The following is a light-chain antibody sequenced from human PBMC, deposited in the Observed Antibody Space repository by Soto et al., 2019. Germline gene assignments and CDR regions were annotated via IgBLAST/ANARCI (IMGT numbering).Light chain of an antibody. CDR1: QSVGSNF. CDR2: GAS. V-gene: IGKV3-20*01. J-gene: IGKJ1*01. CDR3: QHYGSSPWT. Sequence: EIVLTQSPGTLSFSPGERATLSCRASQSVGSNFLAWYQQKPGQAPRLLIYGASSRATGIPDRFSGSGSGTDFTLTISRLEPEDFAIYYCQHYGSSPWTFGQGTRWISN.